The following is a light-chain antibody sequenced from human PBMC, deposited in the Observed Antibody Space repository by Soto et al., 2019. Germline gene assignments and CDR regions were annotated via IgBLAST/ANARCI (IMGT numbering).Light chain of an antibody. CDR3: QQANSFPRT. CDR2: AAS. Sequence: DSQMTQSQSSVSASVGGRLTITSRASQGISSWLAWYQQKPGKAPKLMIYAASSLQSGVPSRFSGSGYGTDFNLTISSLQTEDFATYYCQQANSFPRTFGQGTKVDIK. J-gene: IGKJ1*01. CDR1: QGISSW. V-gene: IGKV1-12*01.